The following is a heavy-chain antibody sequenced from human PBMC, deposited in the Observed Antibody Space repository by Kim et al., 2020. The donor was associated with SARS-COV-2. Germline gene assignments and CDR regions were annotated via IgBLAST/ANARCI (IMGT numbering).Heavy chain of an antibody. CDR3: ARINVGGGMDV. CDR2: T. V-gene: IGHV5-10-1*01. J-gene: IGHJ6*02. D-gene: IGHD3-10*01. Sequence: TNSSPSFQGHVTISADKSISTAYLQWSSLKASDTAMYYCARINVGGGMDVWGQGTTVTVSS.